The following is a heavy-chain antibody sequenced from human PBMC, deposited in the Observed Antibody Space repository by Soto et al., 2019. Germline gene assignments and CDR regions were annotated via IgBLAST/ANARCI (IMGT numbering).Heavy chain of an antibody. CDR1: GYTYTSYA. D-gene: IGHD5-12*01. J-gene: IGHJ4*02. Sequence: ASVEVSCKASGYTYTSYAMHWVRQAPGQRLEWMGWINPGNGNTKYSHKFQGRVTITRDTSASTAYMELSSLRSEDTAVYYCARDLGYSGYYCGSIWGQGTLVTVPQ. V-gene: IGHV1-3*01. CDR3: ARDLGYSGYYCGSI. CDR2: INPGNGNT.